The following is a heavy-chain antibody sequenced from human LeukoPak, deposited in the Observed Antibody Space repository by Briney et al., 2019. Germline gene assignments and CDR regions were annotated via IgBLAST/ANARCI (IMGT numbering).Heavy chain of an antibody. CDR3: ARVSSSGVYFFDY. Sequence: PGGSLRLSCAASGFTISRSSMSWVRQAPGKGLEWVSSISTTSYIYYADSVKGRFTISRDNTKNSLYLQMNSLRAEDTAVYYCARVSSSGVYFFDYWGQGALITVSS. CDR1: GFTISRSS. CDR2: ISTTSYI. J-gene: IGHJ4*02. D-gene: IGHD6-6*01. V-gene: IGHV3-21*01.